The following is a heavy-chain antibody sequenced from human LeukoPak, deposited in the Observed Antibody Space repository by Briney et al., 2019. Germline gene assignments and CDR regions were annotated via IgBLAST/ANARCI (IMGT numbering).Heavy chain of an antibody. D-gene: IGHD3-9*01. CDR1: GYTFTSYG. V-gene: IGHV1-18*04. Sequence: ASVKVSCKASGYTFTSYGISWVRQAPGQGLEWMGWISAYNGNTNYAQKLQGRVTMTTDTSTSTAYMELRSLRSGDTAVYYCARGYDILTGYFLFDYWGQGTLVTVSS. CDR2: ISAYNGNT. CDR3: ARGYDILTGYFLFDY. J-gene: IGHJ4*02.